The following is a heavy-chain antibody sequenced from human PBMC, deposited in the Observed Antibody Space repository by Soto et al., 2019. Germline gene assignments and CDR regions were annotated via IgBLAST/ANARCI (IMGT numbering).Heavy chain of an antibody. CDR1: GYTFTSYG. CDR2: IRAYNGNT. CDR3: ARDLPTMDV. V-gene: IGHV1-18*01. Sequence: QVQLVQSGAEVKKPGASVKVSCKASGYTFTSYGISWVRQAPGQGLEWMGWIRAYNGNTNYAQKLQGRVNMTTDTSASPAYMELRSLRSHDTAVYYCARDLPTMDVWGQGTTVTVSS. J-gene: IGHJ6*02.